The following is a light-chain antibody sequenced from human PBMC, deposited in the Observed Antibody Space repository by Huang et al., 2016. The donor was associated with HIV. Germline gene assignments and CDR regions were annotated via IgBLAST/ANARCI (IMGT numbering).Light chain of an antibody. V-gene: IGKV1-33*01. CDR2: VAS. Sequence: DIQMTQSPSSLSASVGDIVTITCQARKDISNYLNWYQQQPGKPPELLIYVASKLETGLPSSCSGSGSGTDFTFTISSLQPEDIATYYCQQYHRFGGGTKVEIK. CDR3: QQYHR. J-gene: IGKJ4*01. CDR1: KDISNY.